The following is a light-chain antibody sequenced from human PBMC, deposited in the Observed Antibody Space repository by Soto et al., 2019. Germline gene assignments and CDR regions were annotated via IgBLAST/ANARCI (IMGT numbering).Light chain of an antibody. Sequence: DIQMTQSPSSLSASVGDRVSITCQASHDINYYLNRYQQKPGTAPKLLIYDASNLQAGVTPRFSGGGSGTSFVLIISNLQPEDIATYYCQQYYDDLRTFGGGTKVEI. V-gene: IGKV1-33*01. CDR3: QQYYDDLRT. J-gene: IGKJ4*01. CDR1: HDINYY. CDR2: DAS.